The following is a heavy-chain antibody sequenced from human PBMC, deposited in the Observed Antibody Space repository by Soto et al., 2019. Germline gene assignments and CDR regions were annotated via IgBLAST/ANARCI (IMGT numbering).Heavy chain of an antibody. D-gene: IGHD3-3*01. CDR2: IIPMIGAT. J-gene: IGHJ3*02. CDR1: GGTFSDFT. CDR3: ARDWSAGTLYGAFAI. Sequence: QVQLVQSGTEVKKPGSSVKVSCKASGGTFSDFTLSWLRQAPGGGLEWMGGIIPMIGATNNAQKLKGRLTISADKSTGTVYMELNSLRSDDTAVYYCARDWSAGTLYGAFAIWGQGTEVTVSP. V-gene: IGHV1-69*06.